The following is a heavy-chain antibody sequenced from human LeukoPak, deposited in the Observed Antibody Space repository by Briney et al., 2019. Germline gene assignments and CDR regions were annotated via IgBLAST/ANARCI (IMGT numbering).Heavy chain of an antibody. CDR1: GFTFSSYW. Sequence: GGSLRLSCAASGFTFSSYWMSWVRQAPGKGLEWVANIKQDGSEKYYVDSVKGRFTTSRDNAKNSLCLQMNSLRAEDTAVYYCAGGDSGSGWYYFAYWGKEPLFTVSS. CDR3: AGGDSGSGWYYFAY. CDR2: IKQDGSEK. D-gene: IGHD6-13*01. J-gene: IGHJ4*02. V-gene: IGHV3-7*04.